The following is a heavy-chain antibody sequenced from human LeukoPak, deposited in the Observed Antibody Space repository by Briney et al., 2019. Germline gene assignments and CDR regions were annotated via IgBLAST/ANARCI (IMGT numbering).Heavy chain of an antibody. CDR2: IYPGDSDT. CDR3: ARQQLGYCSSTSCFWFDP. CDR1: GYSFTSYW. J-gene: IGHJ5*02. V-gene: IGHV5-51*01. Sequence: GESLKISCKGSGYSFTSYWIGWVRQMPGKGLEWMGTIYPGDSDTRYSPSFQGQVTISADKSISTAYLQWSSLKASDTAMYYCARQQLGYCSSTSCFWFDPWGQGTLVTVSS. D-gene: IGHD2-2*01.